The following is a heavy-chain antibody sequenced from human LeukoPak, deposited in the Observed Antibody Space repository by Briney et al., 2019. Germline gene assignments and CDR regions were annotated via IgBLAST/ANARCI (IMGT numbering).Heavy chain of an antibody. CDR2: ISAYNGNT. CDR3: ARGGAREAYCGGDCFSAPDY. CDR1: GYTFTSYG. D-gene: IGHD2-21*02. Sequence: GASVKVSCKASGYTFTSYGISWVRQAPGQGLECMGWISAYNGNTNYAQKLQGRVTMTTDTSTSTAYMELRSLRSDDTAVYYCARGGAREAYCGGDCFSAPDYWGQGTLVTVSS. J-gene: IGHJ4*02. V-gene: IGHV1-18*01.